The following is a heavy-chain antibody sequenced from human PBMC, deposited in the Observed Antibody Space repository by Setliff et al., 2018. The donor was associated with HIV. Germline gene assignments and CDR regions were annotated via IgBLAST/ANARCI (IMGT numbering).Heavy chain of an antibody. CDR2: VYYTGKT. CDR1: GVSIVSGGFY. D-gene: IGHD2-15*01. J-gene: IGHJ3*02. Sequence: PSETLSLTCSVSGVSIVSGGFYFSWTRHHPGKGLEWIGTVYYTGKTYYNPSLQSRLTMSADTSKNQLYLKINSVTAADTAVYFCARDLHANYHVVDIWGPGTMVTVSS. V-gene: IGHV4-31*03. CDR3: ARDLHANYHVVDI.